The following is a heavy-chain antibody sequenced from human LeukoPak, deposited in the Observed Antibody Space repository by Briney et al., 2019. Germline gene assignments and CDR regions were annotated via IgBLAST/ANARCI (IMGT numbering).Heavy chain of an antibody. D-gene: IGHD4-17*01. J-gene: IGHJ6*02. Sequence: GASVKVSCKASGYTFTSYSISWVRQAPGQGLEWMGWISAYNGNTNYAQKLQGRVTMTTDTSTSTAYMELRSPRSDDTAVYYCARDCRVAVTTYYYYYGMDVWGQGTTVTVSS. CDR1: GYTFTSYS. CDR3: ARDCRVAVTTYYYYYGMDV. V-gene: IGHV1-18*01. CDR2: ISAYNGNT.